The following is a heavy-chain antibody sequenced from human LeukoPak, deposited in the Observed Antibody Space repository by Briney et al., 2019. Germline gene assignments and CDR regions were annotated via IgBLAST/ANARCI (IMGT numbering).Heavy chain of an antibody. D-gene: IGHD3-16*01. CDR2: IRHDESKK. J-gene: IGHJ6*03. CDR3: AKPVIPSAYQGTYYMDV. CDR1: GLIFSSYG. Sequence: GGSLRLSCAASGLIFSSYGMHWVRQAPGEGLEWVAYIRHDESKKLYADSVKGRFTISRDNSKNTLYLQMHSLRAEDTALYYCAKPVIPSAYQGTYYMDVWGKGTTVTVSS. V-gene: IGHV3-30*02.